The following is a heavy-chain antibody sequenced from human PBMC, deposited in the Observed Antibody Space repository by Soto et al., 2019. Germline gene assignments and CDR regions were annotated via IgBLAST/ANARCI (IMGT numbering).Heavy chain of an antibody. V-gene: IGHV4-59*12. D-gene: IGHD1-7*01. J-gene: IGHJ3*02. CDR1: GGSISYYY. Sequence: SETLSLTCTISGGSISYYYWSWIRQPPGKGLEWIGEIFHSGSTNYNPSLKSRVTISVDKSKNQFSLKLSSVTAADTAVYYCARGFRYNWNYAAFDIWGQGTMVTVSS. CDR3: ARGFRYNWNYAAFDI. CDR2: IFHSGST.